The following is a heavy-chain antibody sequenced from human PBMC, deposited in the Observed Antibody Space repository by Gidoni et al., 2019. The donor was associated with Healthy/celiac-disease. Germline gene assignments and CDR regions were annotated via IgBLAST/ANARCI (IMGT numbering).Heavy chain of an antibody. CDR1: GGSISSGGYY. CDR2: IYYSGST. CDR3: ARERDTGTYYYGMDV. D-gene: IGHD5-18*01. Sequence: QVQLQESGPGLVQPSQTLSLTCTVSGGSISSGGYYWSWIRQHPGKGLEWIGYIYYSGSTYYNPSLKSRVTISADTSKNQFSLKLSSVTAADTAVYYCARERDTGTYYYGMDVWGQGTTVTVSS. J-gene: IGHJ6*02. V-gene: IGHV4-31*03.